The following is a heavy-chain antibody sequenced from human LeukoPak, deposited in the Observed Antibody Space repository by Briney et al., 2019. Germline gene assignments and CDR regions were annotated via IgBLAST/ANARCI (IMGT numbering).Heavy chain of an antibody. D-gene: IGHD3-10*01. CDR2: IKPDGSEK. CDR3: ARERMYSGSGSTYPYYDY. V-gene: IGHV3-7*01. Sequence: PGGSLRLSCAASGFTFSSYWMSWVRQSPGKGLEWVANIKPDGSEKYFMESVKGRFTISRDNAKNALYLEMISLRAEDTAEYFCARERMYSGSGSTYPYYDYWGQGTLVTVSS. J-gene: IGHJ4*02. CDR1: GFTFSSYW.